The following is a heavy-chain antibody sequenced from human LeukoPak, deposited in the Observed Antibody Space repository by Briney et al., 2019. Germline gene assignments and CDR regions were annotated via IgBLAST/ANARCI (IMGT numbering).Heavy chain of an antibody. Sequence: SETLSPTCTVSGGSITSGGYYWSWIRQHPDKGLVWIGYIYSSGTTFFNPSLKSRLTISLDTSEHQFSLNLKSVTAADTAIYYCARAYGSGSASNRYFDYWGQGALVTVSS. CDR3: ARAYGSGSASNRYFDY. V-gene: IGHV4-31*03. D-gene: IGHD3-10*01. CDR1: GGSITSGGYY. J-gene: IGHJ4*02. CDR2: IYSSGTT.